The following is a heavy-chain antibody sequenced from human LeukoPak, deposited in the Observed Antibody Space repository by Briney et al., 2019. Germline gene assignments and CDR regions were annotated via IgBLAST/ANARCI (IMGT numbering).Heavy chain of an antibody. D-gene: IGHD2-8*02. CDR1: GITSTTSV. CDR2: ISESGNAT. J-gene: IGHJ4*02. Sequence: GGSLRLSCAASGITSTTSVISWVRPTPGGGLEWVSRISESGNATYYTDPMAGRFSVSRDNSKNKVYLHMTSLRIEDTAIYYCAPGLTYWRQGALVTVAS. CDR3: APGLTY. V-gene: IGHV3-23*01.